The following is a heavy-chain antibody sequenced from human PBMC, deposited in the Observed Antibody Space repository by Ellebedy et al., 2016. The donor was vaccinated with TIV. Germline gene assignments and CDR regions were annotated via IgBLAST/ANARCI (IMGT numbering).Heavy chain of an antibody. J-gene: IGHJ6*02. D-gene: IGHD3-10*01. CDR3: ARGSDGHTYTMDV. CDR2: IIPFFGTA. Sequence: ASVKVSXKASGGTFSSYSINWVRQAPGQGLEWLGGIIPFFGTARYSQKFQGRVTLSADESTSTAYMELSSLRSEDTAVYYCARGSDGHTYTMDVWGQGTTVTVSS. V-gene: IGHV1-69*13. CDR1: GGTFSSYS.